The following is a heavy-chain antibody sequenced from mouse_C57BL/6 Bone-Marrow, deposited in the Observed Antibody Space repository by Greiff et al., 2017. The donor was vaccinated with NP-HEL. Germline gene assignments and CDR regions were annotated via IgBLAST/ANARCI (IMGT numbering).Heavy chain of an antibody. D-gene: IGHD2-10*01. CDR1: GFNIKDYY. Sequence: EVQLQQSGAELVRPGASVKLSCTASGFNIKDYYMHWVKQRPEQGLEWIGRIDPEDGDTEYAPQFPGQATMTADTSSNTAYLQLSSLTSEDTAVYYCTTPYYGNYDWVDYWGQGTSVTVSS. CDR3: TTPYYGNYDWVDY. V-gene: IGHV14-1*01. CDR2: IDPEDGDT. J-gene: IGHJ4*01.